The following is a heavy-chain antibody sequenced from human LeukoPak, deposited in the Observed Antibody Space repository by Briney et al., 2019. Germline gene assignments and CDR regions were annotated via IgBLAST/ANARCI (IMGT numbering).Heavy chain of an antibody. J-gene: IGHJ4*02. CDR2: INPNSGGT. CDR1: GYTFTSYY. D-gene: IGHD3-22*01. CDR3: AKDPTHYRVWDSYDSTVLSH. Sequence: ASVKVSCKASGYTFTSYYLHWVRQAPGQGLEWMGWINPNSGGTNYAQKFQGRVTMTRDTSISTAYMELSRLRSDDTAVYYCAKDPTHYRVWDSYDSTVLSHWGQGTLVTVSS. V-gene: IGHV1-2*02.